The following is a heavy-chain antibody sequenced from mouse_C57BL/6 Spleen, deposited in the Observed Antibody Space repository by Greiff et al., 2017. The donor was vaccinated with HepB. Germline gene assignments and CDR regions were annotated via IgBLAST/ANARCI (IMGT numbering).Heavy chain of an antibody. V-gene: IGHV1-82*01. CDR2: IYPGDGDT. J-gene: IGHJ2*01. CDR1: GYAFSSSW. D-gene: IGHD1-1*01. CDR3: ARDGSSYLFDY. Sequence: VKLQESGPELVKPGASVKISCKASGYAFSSSWMNWVKQRPGKGLEWIGRIYPGDGDTNYNGKFKGKATLTADKSSSTAYMQLSSLTSEDSAVYFCARDGSSYLFDYWGQGTTLTVSS.